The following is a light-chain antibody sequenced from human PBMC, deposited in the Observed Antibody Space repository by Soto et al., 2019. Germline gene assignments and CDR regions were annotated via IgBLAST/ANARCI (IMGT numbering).Light chain of an antibody. Sequence: QSVLTPPPSASGTPGQRVTISCSGSNSKIGSNTVNWYQQLPGTAPKLLIYSNNQRPSGVPDRFSGSKSGTSASLAISVLQSEDEADYYCAAWDDSLISYVFGTGTKVTVL. V-gene: IGLV1-44*01. CDR1: NSKIGSNT. CDR3: AAWDDSLISYV. J-gene: IGLJ1*01. CDR2: SNN.